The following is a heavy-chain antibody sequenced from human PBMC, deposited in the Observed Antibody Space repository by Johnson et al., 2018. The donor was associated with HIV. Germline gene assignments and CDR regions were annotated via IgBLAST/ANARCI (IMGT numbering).Heavy chain of an antibody. CDR1: GFTVSSYY. J-gene: IGHJ3*02. Sequence: VQLVESGGGLVQPGGSLRLSCAASGFTVSSYYMTWVRQAPGKGLEWVSVIFSGGTTYYADSVKGRFTIYRYNSKNTLYLQMNSLRAEDTSVYYCARVRVKRVQSSSWYGGAFDMWGLGTMVTVSS. D-gene: IGHD2-2*01. V-gene: IGHV3-66*02. CDR2: IFSGGTT. CDR3: ARVRVKRVQSSSWYGGAFDM.